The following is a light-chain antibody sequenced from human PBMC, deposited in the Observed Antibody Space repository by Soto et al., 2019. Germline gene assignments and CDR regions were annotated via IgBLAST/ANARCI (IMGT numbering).Light chain of an antibody. CDR2: DVS. J-gene: IGLJ1*01. CDR3: CSYAGSYNNV. CDR1: SSDVGGYNY. Sequence: QSVLTQPRSVSGSPGQSVTISCTGTSSDVGGYNYVSWYQQHPGKAPKLMIYDVSKRPSGVPDRFSGSKSGNTASLTISGLQAEDEADYYCCSYAGSYNNVFGTGTKVTV. V-gene: IGLV2-11*01.